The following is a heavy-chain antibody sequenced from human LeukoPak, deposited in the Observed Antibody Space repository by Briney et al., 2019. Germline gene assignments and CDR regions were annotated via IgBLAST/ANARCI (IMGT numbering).Heavy chain of an antibody. CDR3: ARDTAMAQRDFDY. J-gene: IGHJ4*02. V-gene: IGHV3-21*01. CDR2: VSGGSTYT. CDR1: GFTFSSYS. D-gene: IGHD5-18*01. Sequence: GGSLRLSCAASGFTFSSYSMNWVRQAPGKGLEWVSSVSGGSTYTYYADSVKGRFTISRDNAKNSLYLQMNSLRAEDTAVYYCARDTAMAQRDFDYWGQGALVTVSS.